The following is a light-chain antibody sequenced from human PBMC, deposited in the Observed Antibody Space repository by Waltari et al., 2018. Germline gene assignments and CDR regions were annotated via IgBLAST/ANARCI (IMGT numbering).Light chain of an antibody. CDR2: EVS. J-gene: IGLJ1*01. Sequence: QSALTQPASVSGSPGQSITISCSGTDSDVGAYDFVSWYQQHPGKAPHLIIYEVSNRPSGISNRFSASKSGNTASLTISGLQAEDEADYYCAPGVFGTGTRVTVL. CDR1: DSDVGAYDF. CDR3: APGV. V-gene: IGLV2-14*01.